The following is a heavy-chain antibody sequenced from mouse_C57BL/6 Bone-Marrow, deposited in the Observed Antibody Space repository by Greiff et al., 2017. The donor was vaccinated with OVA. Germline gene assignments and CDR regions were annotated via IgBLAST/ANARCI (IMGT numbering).Heavy chain of an antibody. J-gene: IGHJ4*01. V-gene: IGHV5-4*01. CDR1: GFTFSSYA. CDR3: ARDGGGYAMDY. CDR2: ISDGGSYT. Sequence: DVQLVESGGGLVKPGGSLKLSCAASGFTFSSYAMSWVRQTPEKRLEWVATISDGGSYTYYPDNVKGRFTISRDNAKNNLYLQMSHLKSEDTAMYYCARDGGGYAMDYWGQGTSVTVSS.